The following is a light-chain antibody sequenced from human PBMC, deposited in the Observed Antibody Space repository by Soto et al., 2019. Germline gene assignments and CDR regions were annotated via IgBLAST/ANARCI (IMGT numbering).Light chain of an antibody. CDR1: QSIRYS. CDR3: QFYKSDSRT. Sequence: DIHMTQSPSTLSASVGDRVTMTXRASQSIRYSFAWYQQRQGXAPKXXXAKXSTLEGGVPSRLSGSGSGTQFTLTITSLQPDDFATYYCQFYKSDSRTFGQGTKVEI. J-gene: IGKJ1*01. V-gene: IGKV1-5*03. CDR2: KXS.